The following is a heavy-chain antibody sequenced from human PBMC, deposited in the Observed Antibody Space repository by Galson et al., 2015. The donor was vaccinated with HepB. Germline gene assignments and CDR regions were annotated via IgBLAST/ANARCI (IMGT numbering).Heavy chain of an antibody. CDR3: AKDGLETVMINDY. D-gene: IGHD3-16*01. Sequence: SLRLSCAASGFTFSNYGMHWVRQAPGKGLEWVAVISYDGSNKYYADSVKGRFTISRDNSKNTLYLQMNSLRAEDTAVYYCAKDGLETVMINDYWGQGTLVTVSS. V-gene: IGHV3-30*18. J-gene: IGHJ4*02. CDR2: ISYDGSNK. CDR1: GFTFSNYG.